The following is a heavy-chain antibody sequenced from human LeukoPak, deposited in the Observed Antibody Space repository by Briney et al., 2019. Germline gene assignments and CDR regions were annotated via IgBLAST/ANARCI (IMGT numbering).Heavy chain of an antibody. V-gene: IGHV1-2*02. J-gene: IGHJ5*02. Sequence: GASVKVSCKASGYIFTGYYMHWVRQAPGQGLEWMGWINPKSGGTDFAQKFQGRVTMTRDTSISTAYMELSRVRSDDTAMYYCSRSADGYNYEPWFDPWGQGTLVTVSS. CDR1: GYIFTGYY. CDR3: SRSADGYNYEPWFDP. D-gene: IGHD5-24*01. CDR2: INPKSGGT.